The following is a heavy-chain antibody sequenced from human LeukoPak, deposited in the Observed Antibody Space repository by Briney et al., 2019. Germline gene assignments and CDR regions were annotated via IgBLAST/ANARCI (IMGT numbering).Heavy chain of an antibody. J-gene: IGHJ4*02. CDR2: IYYSGST. CDR1: GDSISSSSYY. V-gene: IGHV4-39*01. CDR3: ARRGYDSSGYLLDY. Sequence: PSETLSLTCTVSGDSISSSSYYWGWIRQPPGKGLEWIGSIYYSGSTYYTPSLKSRVTISVDTSKNQFSLKLSSVTAADTAVYYCARRGYDSSGYLLDYWGQGTLVTVSS. D-gene: IGHD3-22*01.